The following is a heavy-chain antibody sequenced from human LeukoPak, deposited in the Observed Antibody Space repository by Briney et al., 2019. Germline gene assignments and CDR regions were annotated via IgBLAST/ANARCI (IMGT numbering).Heavy chain of an antibody. Sequence: SETLSLTCAVYGGSFSGYYWSWIRQPPGKGLEWIGETNHSGSTNYNPSLKSRVTISVDTSKNQFSLKLSSVTAADTAVYYCATHSSGYYLPQHWGQGTLVTVSS. CDR2: TNHSGST. D-gene: IGHD3-22*01. CDR3: ATHSSGYYLPQH. CDR1: GGSFSGYY. J-gene: IGHJ1*01. V-gene: IGHV4-34*01.